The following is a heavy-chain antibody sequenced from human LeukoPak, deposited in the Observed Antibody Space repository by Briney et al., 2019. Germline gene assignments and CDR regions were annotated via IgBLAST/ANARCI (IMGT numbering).Heavy chain of an antibody. CDR2: INPSGGST. CDR1: GYSFTNYY. CDR3: ARTRGYYFDN. V-gene: IGHV1-46*01. J-gene: IGHJ4*02. Sequence: ASVKVSCKASGYSFTNYYMRCVRQAPGQGLEWMGMINPSGGSTTYAQNFQGRVTMTRDMSTSTVYMELSSLTSEDTAVYYCARTRGYYFDNWGQGTLVTVSS.